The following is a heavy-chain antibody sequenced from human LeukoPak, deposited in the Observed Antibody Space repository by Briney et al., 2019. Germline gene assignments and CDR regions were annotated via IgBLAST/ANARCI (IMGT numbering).Heavy chain of an antibody. CDR2: TYYRSTWYN. J-gene: IGHJ5*02. V-gene: IGHV6-1*01. CDR1: GDSVSSNSVT. D-gene: IGHD2-2*01. CDR3: ARRLTQYDCFDP. Sequence: SQTLSLTSAVSGDSVSSNSVTWNWIRQSPSRGLEWLGRTYYRSTWYNDYAVSVRGRITVNPDTSKNQFSLHLNSVTPEDTAVYYCARRLTQYDCFDPWGQGILVTVSS.